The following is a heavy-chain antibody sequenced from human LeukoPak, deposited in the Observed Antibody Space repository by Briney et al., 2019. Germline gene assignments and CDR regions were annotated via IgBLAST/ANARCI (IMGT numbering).Heavy chain of an antibody. CDR1: GGSISSYY. CDR2: IKHSGST. D-gene: IGHD5-24*01. Sequence: SETLSLTCTVSGGSISSYYWSWIRQPPGKGLEWIGEIKHSGSTNYNPSLKSRVTISVDTSKNQFSLKLSSVTAADTAVYYCARVRRWLQLFDYWGQGTLVTVSS. J-gene: IGHJ4*02. CDR3: ARVRRWLQLFDY. V-gene: IGHV4-34*01.